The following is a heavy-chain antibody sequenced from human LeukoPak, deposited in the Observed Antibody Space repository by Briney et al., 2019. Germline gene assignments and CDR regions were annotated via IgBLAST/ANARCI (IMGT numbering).Heavy chain of an antibody. CDR1: GFTFSSYA. Sequence: GGSLRLSCAASGFTFSSYAMHWVRQASGKGLEYVSAISSNGGSTYYANSVKGRFTISRDNSKNTLYLQMGSLRAEDMAVYYCARILAYCGGDCYSSGGMDVWGQGTTVTVSS. CDR2: ISSNGGST. V-gene: IGHV3-64*01. D-gene: IGHD2-21*02. CDR3: ARILAYCGGDCYSSGGMDV. J-gene: IGHJ6*02.